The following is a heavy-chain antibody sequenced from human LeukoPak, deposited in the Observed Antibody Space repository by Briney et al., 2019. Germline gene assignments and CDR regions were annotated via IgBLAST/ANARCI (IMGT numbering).Heavy chain of an antibody. V-gene: IGHV4-59*12. D-gene: IGHD6-13*01. CDR2: IYYSGST. J-gene: IGHJ5*02. Sequence: SETLSLTCTVSGGSISSYYWSWIRQPPGKGLEWIGYIYYSGSTNYNPSLKSRVTISVDTSKNQFSLKLSSVTAADTAVYYCARVLAAAEAYNWFDPWGQGTLVTVSS. CDR3: ARVLAAAEAYNWFDP. CDR1: GGSISSYY.